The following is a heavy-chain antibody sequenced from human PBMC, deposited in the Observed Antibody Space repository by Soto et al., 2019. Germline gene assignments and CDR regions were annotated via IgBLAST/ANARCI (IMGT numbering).Heavy chain of an antibody. CDR1: GGSISSSGYY. D-gene: IGHD2-2*01. J-gene: IGHJ6*03. CDR2: IYYSGSA. Sequence: QLQLQESGPGLVKPSETLSLTCTVSGGSISSSGYYWGWIRQPPGKGLEWIGSIYYSGSAYYNPYLKSRVTISVDTSRNQFSLDLNSVTAADTAIYYCARQVQRCSTPYSCFYYYMDVWGKGTTVTVSS. V-gene: IGHV4-39*01. CDR3: ARQVQRCSTPYSCFYYYMDV.